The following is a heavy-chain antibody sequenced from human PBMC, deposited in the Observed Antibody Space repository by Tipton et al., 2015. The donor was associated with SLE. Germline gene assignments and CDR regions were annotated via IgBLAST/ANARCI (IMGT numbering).Heavy chain of an antibody. V-gene: IGHV4-4*07. D-gene: IGHD2-21*02. CDR3: AREGNCGGDCLNWFDP. CDR1: GGSISSYY. Sequence: TLSLTCTVSGGSISSYYWSWIRQPAGKGLEWIGRIYTSGSTNYNPSLKSRVTMSVDPSKNQFSLKLSSVTAADTAVYYCAREGNCGGDCLNWFDPWGQGTLVTVSS. J-gene: IGHJ5*02. CDR2: IYTSGST.